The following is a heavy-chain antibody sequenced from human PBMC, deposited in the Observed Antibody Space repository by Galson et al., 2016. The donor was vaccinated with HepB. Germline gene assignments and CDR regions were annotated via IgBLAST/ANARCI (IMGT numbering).Heavy chain of an antibody. CDR1: GGSLNGYY. D-gene: IGHD6-19*01. Sequence: SETLSLTCAVYGGSLNGYYWSWIRQPPGKGLEWIGKVDHRGGTTYNPSLTSLVTISIDTSKNQFSLKVRSVTAADTAIYYCTRGQGYSSGWGFFYSYMDVWDKGITVTVSS. V-gene: IGHV4-34*01. J-gene: IGHJ6*03. CDR3: TRGQGYSSGWGFFYSYMDV. CDR2: VDHRGGT.